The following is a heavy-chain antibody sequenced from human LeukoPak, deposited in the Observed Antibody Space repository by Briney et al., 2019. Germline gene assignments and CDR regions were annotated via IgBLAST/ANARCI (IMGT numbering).Heavy chain of an antibody. V-gene: IGHV4-59*08. Sequence: SETLSLTCVVSGGSISTYYWSWIRQPPGKGLEWIGYLYSSGSTNYNPSLKSRVSISEDTSKNKVSLNLNSVTAADTAVYYCARHGRKDGHFTYWGQGTLVTVSS. CDR3: ARHGRKDGHFTY. CDR1: GGSISTYY. CDR2: LYSSGST. D-gene: IGHD5-24*01. J-gene: IGHJ4*02.